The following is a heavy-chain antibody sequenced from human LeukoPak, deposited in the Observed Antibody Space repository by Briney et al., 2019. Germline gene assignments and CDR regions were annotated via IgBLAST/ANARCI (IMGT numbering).Heavy chain of an antibody. Sequence: SETLSLTCTVSGGSISSGSYYWSWIRQPAGKGLEWIGRIYTSGSTNYNPSLKSRVTISVDTSKNQFSLKLSSVTAADTAVYYCAGVRCHGVFCYWGQLTLVTVSS. D-gene: IGHD3-3*01. J-gene: IGHJ4*02. CDR3: AGVRCHGVFCY. CDR2: IYTSGST. CDR1: GGSISSGSYY. V-gene: IGHV4-61*02.